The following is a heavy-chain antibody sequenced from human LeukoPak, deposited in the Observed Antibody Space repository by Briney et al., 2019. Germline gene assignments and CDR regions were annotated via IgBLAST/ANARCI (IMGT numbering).Heavy chain of an antibody. J-gene: IGHJ3*02. Sequence: PSETLSLTCRVSGASISSSYWSWIRQPPGKGLEWIGYIHYSGSTNYTPSLKSRVTMSIDTSKNQFSLKLSSVTAADTAVYYCVRGYYDSSGFSNTFDIWGQGTMVTVSS. D-gene: IGHD3-22*01. V-gene: IGHV4-59*01. CDR3: VRGYYDSSGFSNTFDI. CDR2: IHYSGST. CDR1: GASISSSY.